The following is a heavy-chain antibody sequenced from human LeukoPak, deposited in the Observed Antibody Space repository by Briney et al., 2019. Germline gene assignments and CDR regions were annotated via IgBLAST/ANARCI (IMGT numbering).Heavy chain of an antibody. CDR1: GGSISSYY. CDR3: ARKTYSNRLDY. J-gene: IGHJ4*02. Sequence: SETLSLTCTVSGGSISSYYWSWIRQPPGKGLEWTGYIYYSGSTNYNPSLKSRVTISVDTSKNQFSLKLSSVTAADTAVYYCARKTYSNRLDYWGQGTLVTVSS. CDR2: IYYSGST. V-gene: IGHV4-59*08. D-gene: IGHD6-13*01.